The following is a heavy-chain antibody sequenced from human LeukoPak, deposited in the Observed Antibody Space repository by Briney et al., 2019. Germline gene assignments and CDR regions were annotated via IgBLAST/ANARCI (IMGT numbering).Heavy chain of an antibody. CDR2: IKSKADGGTT. CDR3: ASQAVAGCDY. D-gene: IGHD6-19*01. CDR1: GFTFSNAW. J-gene: IGHJ4*02. V-gene: IGHV3-15*01. Sequence: GGSLRLSCAASGFTFSNAWMSWVRQAPGKGLEWVGRIKSKADGGTTDYATPVKGRFTISRDDSKNTLYLQMNSLRAEDTAVYYCASQAVAGCDYWGQGTLVTVSS.